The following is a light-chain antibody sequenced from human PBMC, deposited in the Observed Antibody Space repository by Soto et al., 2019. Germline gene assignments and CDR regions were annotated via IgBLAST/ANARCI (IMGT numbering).Light chain of an antibody. J-gene: IGKJ2*01. V-gene: IGKV1-5*03. CDR1: QSISNW. Sequence: IQLTQSPSSLSASVGDRVTITCRASQSISNWLAWYQQKPGKAPKLLIYRASALERGVPSRFTGSGSGTEFTLTISSLQPDDFAIYFCQQYNTDSHTFGQGTKLDIK. CDR3: QQYNTDSHT. CDR2: RAS.